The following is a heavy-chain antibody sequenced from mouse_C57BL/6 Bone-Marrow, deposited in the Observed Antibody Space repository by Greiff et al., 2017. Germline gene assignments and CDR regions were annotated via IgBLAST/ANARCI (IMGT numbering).Heavy chain of an antibody. CDR1: GYSFTGYF. V-gene: IGHV1-20*01. CDR2: INPYNGDT. Sequence: EVKLVESGPELVKPGDSVKISCKASGYSFTGYFMNWVMQSHGKSLEWIGRINPYNGDTFYNQKFKGKATLTVDKSSSTAHMELRSLTSEDSAVYYCARRGYYPLYFDYWGQGTTLTVSS. J-gene: IGHJ2*01. CDR3: ARRGYYPLYFDY. D-gene: IGHD2-3*01.